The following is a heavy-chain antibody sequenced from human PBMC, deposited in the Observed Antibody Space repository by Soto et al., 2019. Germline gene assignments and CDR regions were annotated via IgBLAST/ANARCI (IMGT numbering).Heavy chain of an antibody. V-gene: IGHV4-30-4*01. CDR2: IYYTGST. D-gene: IGHD4-17*01. Sequence: QVQLQASGPGVVKPSQTLSLTCTVSGGSFSSGDYYWSWVRQPPGKGMEWIGYIYYTGSTFNNPSLKSRVSISIDTSKTHFSLKLSSVTAADTAVYYCARIHFGDEPSYYYYGMDAWGQGTTGTVSS. CDR3: ARIHFGDEPSYYYYGMDA. J-gene: IGHJ6*02. CDR1: GGSFSSGDYY.